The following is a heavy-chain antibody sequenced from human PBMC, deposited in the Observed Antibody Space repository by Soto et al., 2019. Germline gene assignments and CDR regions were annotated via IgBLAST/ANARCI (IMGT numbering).Heavy chain of an antibody. J-gene: IGHJ4*02. Sequence: EVQLMESGGGLVQPGGSLRLSCVASGFTVSGNYMSWVRQAPGKGLELVSIIYSSGTTYHADSVKGRFTISRDNSKNTVYLQMNSLGVEDTAVYYCAGQTSKKVFDYWGQGTLVTVSS. CDR3: AGQTSKKVFDY. CDR1: GFTVSGNY. V-gene: IGHV3-66*04. CDR2: IYSSGTT.